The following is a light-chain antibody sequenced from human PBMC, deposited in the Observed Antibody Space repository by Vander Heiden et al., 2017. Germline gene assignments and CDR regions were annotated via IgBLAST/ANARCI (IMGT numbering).Light chain of an antibody. J-gene: IGKJ1*01. CDR2: AAS. V-gene: IGKV1-39*01. Sequence: IQMTQSPASLCASVGDRVTITCKARQSISSYLNWYQQKPGKAPNLLIYAASSLESGVPSRFNGNESGTNFTLTISSLQAEDFATYYCQQSYSILTWTFGQGTKVEIK. CDR3: QQSYSILTWT. CDR1: QSISSY.